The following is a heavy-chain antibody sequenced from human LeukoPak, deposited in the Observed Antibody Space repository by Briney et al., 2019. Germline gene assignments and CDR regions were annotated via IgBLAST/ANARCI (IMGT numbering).Heavy chain of an antibody. CDR1: EFTVSRNY. CDR2: IFSNGDT. Sequence: GGSLRLSCTASEFTVSRNYMLWVRQAPGKGLEWVSLIFSNGDTHYADSAKGRFTISRDTSKNTVSLQMNSLRVEDTAMYYCTRDQMNYWGQGTLVTVSS. CDR3: TRDQMNY. V-gene: IGHV3-53*01. J-gene: IGHJ4*02. D-gene: IGHD5-24*01.